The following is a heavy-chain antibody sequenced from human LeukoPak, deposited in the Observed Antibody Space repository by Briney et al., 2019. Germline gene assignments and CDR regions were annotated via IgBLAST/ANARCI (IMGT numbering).Heavy chain of an antibody. Sequence: SETLSLTCTVFGGSISSSSYYWGWIRQPPGKGLEWIGSIYYSGSTYYNPSLKSRVTISVDTSKNQFSLKLSSVTAADTAVYYCARGAYGDEIDYWGQGTLVTVSS. J-gene: IGHJ4*02. CDR3: ARGAYGDEIDY. CDR2: IYYSGST. V-gene: IGHV4-39*01. D-gene: IGHD4-17*01. CDR1: GGSISSSSYY.